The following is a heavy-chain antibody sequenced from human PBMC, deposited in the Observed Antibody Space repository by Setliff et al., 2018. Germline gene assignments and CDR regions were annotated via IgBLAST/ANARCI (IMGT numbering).Heavy chain of an antibody. Sequence: SETLSLTCTVSGDSIDTDIWWSWVRQSPGKGLEWIGEIYLGGSPTYNPSLKSRVTISIYKSKNQLSLDLSSVTAADTAVYYCVKPTWAGEVSSPFAFWFDYWGQGTLVTVSS. V-gene: IGHV4-4*02. CDR2: IYLGGSP. CDR1: GDSIDTDIW. CDR3: VKPTWAGEVSSPFAFWFDY. D-gene: IGHD3-3*01. J-gene: IGHJ5*01.